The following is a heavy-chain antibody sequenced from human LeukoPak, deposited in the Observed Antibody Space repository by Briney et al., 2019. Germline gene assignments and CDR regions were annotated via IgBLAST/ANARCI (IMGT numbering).Heavy chain of an antibody. V-gene: IGHV4-31*03. CDR1: GGSISSGGYY. CDR3: ARDTGGDSSWSNFDY. D-gene: IGHD6-13*01. CDR2: IYYSGST. Sequence: SETLSLTCTVSGGSISSGGYYWSWIRQHPGKGLEWIGYIYYSGSTYYNPSLKSRVTISVDTSKNQFSLKLSSVTAADTAVYYCARDTGGDSSWSNFDYWGQGTLVTVSS. J-gene: IGHJ4*02.